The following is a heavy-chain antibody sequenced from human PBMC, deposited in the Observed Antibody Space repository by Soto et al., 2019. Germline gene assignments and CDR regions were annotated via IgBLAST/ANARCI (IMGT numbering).Heavy chain of an antibody. J-gene: IGHJ6*02. CDR1: GGSISSYY. D-gene: IGHD3-3*01. CDR2: IYYSGST. Sequence: SETLSLTCTVSGGSISSYYWSWIRQPPGKGLEWIGYIYYSGSTNYNPSLKSRVTISVDTSKNQFSLKLSSVTAADTAVYYCARDRTYYDFWSGPGYYGMDVWGQGTTVTVSS. CDR3: ARDRTYYDFWSGPGYYGMDV. V-gene: IGHV4-59*01.